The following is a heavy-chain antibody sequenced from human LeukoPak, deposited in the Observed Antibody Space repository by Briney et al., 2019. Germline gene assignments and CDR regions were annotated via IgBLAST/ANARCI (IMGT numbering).Heavy chain of an antibody. D-gene: IGHD6-13*01. Sequence: GGSLRLSCAASGFAFSSYAMSWVRQAPGKGLEWVSAISGGGGSTYYADSVKGRFTISRDNSKNTLYLQMNSLRAEDTAVYYCAKCPPYSSSWYDYWGQGTLVTVSS. CDR1: GFAFSSYA. CDR2: ISGGGGST. V-gene: IGHV3-23*01. J-gene: IGHJ4*02. CDR3: AKCPPYSSSWYDY.